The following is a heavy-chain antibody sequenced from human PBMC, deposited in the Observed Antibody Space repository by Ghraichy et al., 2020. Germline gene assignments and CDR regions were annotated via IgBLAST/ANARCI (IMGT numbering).Heavy chain of an antibody. CDR2: IYYSGRT. CDR1: GGSISSSSYY. J-gene: IGHJ4*02. Sequence: LRLSCTVSGGSISSSSYYWGWIRQPPGKGLEWIGSIYYSGRTYYNPSLKSRVTISVDTSKNQFSLKLSSVTAADTAVYYCARYVSYYDSSGYPYYWGQGTLVTVSS. D-gene: IGHD3-22*01. V-gene: IGHV4-39*01. CDR3: ARYVSYYDSSGYPYY.